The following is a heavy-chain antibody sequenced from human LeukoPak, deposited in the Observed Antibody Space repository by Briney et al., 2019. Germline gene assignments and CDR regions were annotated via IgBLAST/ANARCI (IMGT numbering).Heavy chain of an antibody. CDR1: GFTFSSYW. D-gene: IGHD1-26*01. V-gene: IGHV3-48*02. CDR2: ITASGTAM. Sequence: GGSLRLSCAASGFTFSSYWMSWVRQAPGKGLEWVSHITASGTAMFYADSVKGRFTISRDNAKNSLYLQMNSLRDEDTAVYYCASSGSYRFDYWGQGTLVTVSS. CDR3: ASSGSYRFDY. J-gene: IGHJ4*02.